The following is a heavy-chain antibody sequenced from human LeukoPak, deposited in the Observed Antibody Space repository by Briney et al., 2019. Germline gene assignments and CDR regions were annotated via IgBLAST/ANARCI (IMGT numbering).Heavy chain of an antibody. CDR2: IPYDGSNK. V-gene: IGHV3-30*02. CDR1: GFTFSRYG. Sequence: GGSLRLSCAASGFTFSRYGMHWVRQAPGKGLEWVAFIPYDGSNKYYADSVKGRFTISRDNSKNTLYLQMNSLRAEDTAVYYCAKGRWFGEFGDGVTWGQGTLVTVSS. D-gene: IGHD3-10*01. J-gene: IGHJ4*02. CDR3: AKGRWFGEFGDGVT.